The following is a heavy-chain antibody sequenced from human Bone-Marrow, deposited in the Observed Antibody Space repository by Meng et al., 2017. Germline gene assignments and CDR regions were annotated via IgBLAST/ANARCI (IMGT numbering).Heavy chain of an antibody. CDR2: ICPGDSYT. CDR3: ARLPMYYDSSDYVDY. D-gene: IGHD3-22*01. V-gene: IGHV5-51*01. Sequence: GESLKISCKGSGYSFSSYWIGWVRQVPGKGLEWMGIICPGDSYTRYRQSFQGQVTISADKAISTAYLQWSSLKAADTAVYYCARLPMYYDSSDYVDYWGQGALVTVSS. J-gene: IGHJ4*02. CDR1: GYSFSSYW.